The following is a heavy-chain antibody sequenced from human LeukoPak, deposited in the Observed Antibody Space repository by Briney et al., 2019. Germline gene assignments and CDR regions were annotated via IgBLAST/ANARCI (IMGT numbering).Heavy chain of an antibody. CDR1: GGTFSSYA. V-gene: IGHV1-69*04. J-gene: IGHJ4*02. Sequence: SSVKVSCKASGGTFSSYAISWVRQAPGQGLEWMGRIIPILGIANYAQKSQGRVTITADKSTSTAYMELSSLRSEDTAVYYCATHCSSTSCYAGSFDYWGQGTLVTVSS. D-gene: IGHD2-2*01. CDR3: ATHCSSTSCYAGSFDY. CDR2: IIPILGIA.